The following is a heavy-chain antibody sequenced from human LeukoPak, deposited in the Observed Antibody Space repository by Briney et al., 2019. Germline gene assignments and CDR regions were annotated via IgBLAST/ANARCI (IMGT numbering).Heavy chain of an antibody. CDR3: ARDTDYYDSSGYAIDY. D-gene: IGHD3-22*01. J-gene: IGHJ4*02. CDR2: MNPNSGNT. CDR1: GYTFTSYD. V-gene: IGHV1-8*01. Sequence: ASVTVSCTASGYTFTSYDINWVRQATGQGLEWMGWMNPNSGNTGYAQKFQGRVTMTRNTSISTAYMELSRLRSDDTAVYYCARDTDYYDSSGYAIDYWGQGTLVTVSS.